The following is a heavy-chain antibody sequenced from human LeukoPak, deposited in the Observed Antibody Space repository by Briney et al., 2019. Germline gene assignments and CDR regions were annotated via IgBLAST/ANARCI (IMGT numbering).Heavy chain of an antibody. CDR2: IYYSGST. Sequence: GSLRLSCAASGFTFSSYSMNWVRQAPGKGLEWIGYIYYSGSTNYNPSLKSRVTISVDTSKNQFSLKLSSVTAADTAVYYCARSTSTVDTAMVAFDYWGQGTLVTVSS. V-gene: IGHV4-59*01. CDR1: GFTFSSYS. D-gene: IGHD5-18*01. CDR3: ARSTSTVDTAMVAFDY. J-gene: IGHJ4*02.